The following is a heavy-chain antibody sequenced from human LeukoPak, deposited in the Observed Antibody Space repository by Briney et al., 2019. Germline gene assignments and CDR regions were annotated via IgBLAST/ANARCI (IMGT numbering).Heavy chain of an antibody. Sequence: SVKVSCKASGGTFSSYAISWVRQAPGQGLEWMGRIIPILGIANYAQKFQGRVTIIADKSTSTAFMELSSLRSEDTAVYYCARESGRTYYYDSSGYFDYWGQGTLVTVSS. CDR3: ARESGRTYYYDSSGYFDY. J-gene: IGHJ4*02. CDR1: GGTFSSYA. D-gene: IGHD3-22*01. CDR2: IIPILGIA. V-gene: IGHV1-69*04.